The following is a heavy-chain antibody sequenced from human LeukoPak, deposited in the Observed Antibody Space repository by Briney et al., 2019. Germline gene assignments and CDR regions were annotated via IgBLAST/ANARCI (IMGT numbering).Heavy chain of an antibody. CDR2: ISAYNGNT. CDR1: GYTFTSYG. V-gene: IGHV1-18*01. D-gene: IGHD3-10*01. Sequence: ASVKVSCKASGYTFTSYGITWVRQAPGQGLEWMGWISAYNGNTNYPQKLQGRVTMTTDTSTSTAYMELRSLRSDDTAVYYCARDQRLWFGELPGQYWGQGTLVTVSS. CDR3: ARDQRLWFGELPGQY. J-gene: IGHJ4*02.